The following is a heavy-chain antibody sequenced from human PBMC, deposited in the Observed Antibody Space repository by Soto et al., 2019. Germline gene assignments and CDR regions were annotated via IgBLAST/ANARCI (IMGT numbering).Heavy chain of an antibody. V-gene: IGHV3-7*03. CDR3: SRILGVGAILDAFDI. Sequence: GGSLRLSCAASGFTFSSYWMSWVRQAPGKGLEWVANIKQDGSEKYYVDSVKGRFTISRDNAKNSLYLQMNSLRAEDTAVYDCSRILGVGAILDAFDIWGQGTMVTVSS. D-gene: IGHD1-26*01. CDR2: IKQDGSEK. J-gene: IGHJ3*02. CDR1: GFTFSSYW.